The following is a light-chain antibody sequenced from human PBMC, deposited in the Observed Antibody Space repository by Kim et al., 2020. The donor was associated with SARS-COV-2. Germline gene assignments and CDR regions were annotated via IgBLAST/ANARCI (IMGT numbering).Light chain of an antibody. CDR2: GNS. J-gene: IGLJ2*01. Sequence: VTISCTVSRSNIGAGYDVHWYHQLPGTAPKLLIYGNSNRPSGVPDLFSGSKSGTSASLAITGLQAEDEADYYCQSYDSSLSGSVVFGGGTQLTVL. CDR3: QSYDSSLSGSVV. CDR1: RSNIGAGYD. V-gene: IGLV1-40*01.